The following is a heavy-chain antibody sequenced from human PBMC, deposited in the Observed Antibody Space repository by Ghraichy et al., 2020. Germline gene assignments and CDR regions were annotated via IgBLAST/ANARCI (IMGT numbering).Heavy chain of an antibody. CDR3: ARGPLYDSSGYPVLGYGMDV. J-gene: IGHJ6*02. V-gene: IGHV4-34*01. CDR1: GGSFSGYY. CDR2: INHSGGT. Sequence: SETLSLTCAVYGGSFSGYYWSWIRQPPGKGLEWIGEINHSGGTNYNPSLKSRVTISVDTSKNQFSLKLSSVTAADTAVYYCARGPLYDSSGYPVLGYGMDVWGQGTTVTVSS. D-gene: IGHD3-22*01.